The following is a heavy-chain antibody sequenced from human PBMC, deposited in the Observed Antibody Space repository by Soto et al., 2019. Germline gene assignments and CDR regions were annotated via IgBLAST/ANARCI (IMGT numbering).Heavy chain of an antibody. D-gene: IGHD3-22*01. Sequence: VASVKVSCKASGYTFTSYYMHWVRQAPGQGLEWMGIINPSGGSTSYAQKFQGRVTMTRDTSTSTVYMELSSLRSEDTAVYYCARDHLSYYDSSGYYWFDPWGQGTLVTVSS. CDR3: ARDHLSYYDSSGYYWFDP. J-gene: IGHJ5*02. CDR2: INPSGGST. CDR1: GYTFTSYY. V-gene: IGHV1-46*01.